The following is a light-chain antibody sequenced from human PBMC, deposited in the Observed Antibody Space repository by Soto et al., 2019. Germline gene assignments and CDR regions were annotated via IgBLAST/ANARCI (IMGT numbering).Light chain of an antibody. CDR1: SSNIGKNS. CDR2: RND. J-gene: IGLJ3*02. CDR3: SVWDDSLDGRV. Sequence: QPVLTQPPSASGTPGQRVTISCSGRSSNIGKNSVNWYQQFPGTAPKLLIYRNDQRPSGVPDRFSGSKSGTSASLAISGLRSEDEADYYCSVWDDSLDGRVFGGGTKVTVL. V-gene: IGLV1-44*01.